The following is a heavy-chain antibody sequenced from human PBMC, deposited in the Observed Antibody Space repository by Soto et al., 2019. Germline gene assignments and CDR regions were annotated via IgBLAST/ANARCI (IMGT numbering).Heavy chain of an antibody. V-gene: IGHV4-30-4*01. CDR1: GGSISSGDYY. CDR2: IYYSGST. D-gene: IGHD6-6*01. Sequence: QVQLQESGPGLVKPSQTLSLTCTVSGGSISSGDYYWSWIRQPPGKGLEWIGYIYYSGSTYYNPSLKSRVTISVDTSKNQFSLKLSSVTAADTAVYYCARDKGWDSSSSPYYYYYGMDVWGQGTTVTVSS. CDR3: ARDKGWDSSSSPYYYYYGMDV. J-gene: IGHJ6*02.